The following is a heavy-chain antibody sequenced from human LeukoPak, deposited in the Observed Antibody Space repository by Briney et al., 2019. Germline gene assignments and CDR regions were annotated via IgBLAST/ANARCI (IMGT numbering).Heavy chain of an antibody. Sequence: GGSLRLSCAASGFTFSSYSTNWVRQAPGKGLEWVSSISSSSSYIYYADSVKGRFTISRDNAKNSLYLQMNSLRAEDTAVYYCARGGLDIVVVPAADNAFDIWGQGTMVTVSS. D-gene: IGHD2-2*03. CDR2: ISSSSSYI. V-gene: IGHV3-21*01. CDR1: GFTFSSYS. J-gene: IGHJ3*02. CDR3: ARGGLDIVVVPAADNAFDI.